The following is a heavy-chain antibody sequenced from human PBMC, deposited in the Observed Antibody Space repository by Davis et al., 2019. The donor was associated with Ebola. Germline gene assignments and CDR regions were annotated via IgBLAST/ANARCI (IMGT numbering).Heavy chain of an antibody. CDR3: ARDSGDYEDY. D-gene: IGHD4-17*01. CDR1: GFAFSRYS. V-gene: IGHV3-7*01. Sequence: GGSLRLSCAASGFAFSRYSMNWVRQAPGKGLEWVANIKQDGSEKYYVDSVKGRFTISRDNAKNSLYLQMNSLRAEDTAVYYCARDSGDYEDYWGQGTLVTVSS. J-gene: IGHJ4*02. CDR2: IKQDGSEK.